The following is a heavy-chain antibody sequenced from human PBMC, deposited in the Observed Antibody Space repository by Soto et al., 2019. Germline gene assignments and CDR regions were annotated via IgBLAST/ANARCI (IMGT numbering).Heavy chain of an antibody. Sequence: SETLSLTCTVSGGSISSYYWSWIRQPPGKGLEWIGYIYSSGSTNYNPSLKGRVTMSLDTSKNQVSLNVTSVTAADTAVYYCARGLGYYDSSGPLWGQGTLVTVSS. J-gene: IGHJ4*02. D-gene: IGHD3-22*01. CDR1: GGSISSYY. CDR3: ARGLGYYDSSGPL. CDR2: IYSSGST. V-gene: IGHV4-59*01.